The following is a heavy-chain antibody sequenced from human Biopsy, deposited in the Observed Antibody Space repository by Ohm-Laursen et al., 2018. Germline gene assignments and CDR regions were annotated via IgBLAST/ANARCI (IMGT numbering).Heavy chain of an antibody. CDR3: AKRGVERGRPSAY. D-gene: IGHD1-1*01. CDR2: ISGSGTTI. V-gene: IGHV3-11*01. Sequence: GSLRLSCSASGFTFSDYYMSWIRQAPGKGLEWLSYISGSGTTIFYADSVKGRFTVSRDNAKNSLYLQMNSLTVEDTAVYYCAKRGVERGRPSAYWGQGTLVTVSS. J-gene: IGHJ4*02. CDR1: GFTFSDYY.